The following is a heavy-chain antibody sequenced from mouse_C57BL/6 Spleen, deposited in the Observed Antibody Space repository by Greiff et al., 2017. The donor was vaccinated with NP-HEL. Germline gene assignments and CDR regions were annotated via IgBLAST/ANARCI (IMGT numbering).Heavy chain of an antibody. V-gene: IGHV3-5*01. CDR2: IYYSGTI. Sequence: VQLQQSGPGLVKPSQTVFLTCTVTGISITTGNYRWSWIRQFPGNKLEWIGYIYYSGTITYNPSLTSRTTITRDTPKNQFFLEMNSLTAEDTATYYCARDRGGLLRVGDYFDYWGQGTTLTVSS. D-gene: IGHD1-1*01. CDR3: ARDRGGLLRVGDYFDY. CDR1: GISITTGNYR. J-gene: IGHJ2*01.